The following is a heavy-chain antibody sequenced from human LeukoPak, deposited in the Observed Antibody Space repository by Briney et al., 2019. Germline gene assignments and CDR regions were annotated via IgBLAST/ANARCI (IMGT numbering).Heavy chain of an antibody. CDR2: IFNPETT. V-gene: IGHV4-59*12. Sequence: PSETLSLTSTVSAASITSYYWSWIRQPPGKGLEWIAYIFNPETTNHNPSLRSRVTISVDRSKNLSFLMLSPVTATDTAVYYCARDATTLTTRWFDPWGQGTLVTVSS. J-gene: IGHJ5*02. CDR3: ARDATTLTTRWFDP. D-gene: IGHD4-17*01. CDR1: AASITSYY.